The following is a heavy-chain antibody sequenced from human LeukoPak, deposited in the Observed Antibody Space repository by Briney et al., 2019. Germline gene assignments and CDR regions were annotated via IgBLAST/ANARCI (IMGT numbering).Heavy chain of an antibody. CDR2: VYNSGST. Sequence: PSETLSLTCTVLGGSISSYYWSWTRQPPGKGLEWIGYVYNSGSTSPNPSLKGRLTMSVDTSKNQFSLKLSSVTAADTAMYYCAREYCSGGSCYWYAFDIWGQGTMVTVSS. V-gene: IGHV4-59*01. J-gene: IGHJ3*02. CDR3: AREYCSGGSCYWYAFDI. CDR1: GGSISSYY. D-gene: IGHD2-15*01.